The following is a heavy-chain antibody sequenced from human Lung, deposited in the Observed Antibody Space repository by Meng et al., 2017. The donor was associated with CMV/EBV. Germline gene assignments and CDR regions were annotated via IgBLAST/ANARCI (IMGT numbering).Heavy chain of an antibody. CDR2: ISTNPGTP. V-gene: IGHV7-4-1*01. CDR3: ASAGNFDP. Sequence: QVQLVESGAELKKPRASVKVSCKASGYTFSTYTINWVRQAHGRGLEWMGWISTNPGTPTYTQGFPGLFLFSLYPSVSTAYLPLRSLNAEDTAVYYFASAGNFDPWGQGTLVTVSS. J-gene: IGHJ5*02. CDR1: GYTFSTYT. D-gene: IGHD2/OR15-2a*01.